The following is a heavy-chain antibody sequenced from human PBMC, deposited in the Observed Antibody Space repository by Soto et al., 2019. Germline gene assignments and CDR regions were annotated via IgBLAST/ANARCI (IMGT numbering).Heavy chain of an antibody. CDR3: ARDSLRGYGEDDI. D-gene: IGHD5-18*01. Sequence: QVQLVESGGGVVQPGRSLRLSCAASGFTFSSYGMHWVRQAPGKGLEWVAVIWYDGSNKYYADSVKGRFTISRDNSKNTLYLQMNRLIGEDTAVYYCARDSLRGYGEDDIWGQGTMVTVSS. CDR2: IWYDGSNK. V-gene: IGHV3-33*01. J-gene: IGHJ3*02. CDR1: GFTFSSYG.